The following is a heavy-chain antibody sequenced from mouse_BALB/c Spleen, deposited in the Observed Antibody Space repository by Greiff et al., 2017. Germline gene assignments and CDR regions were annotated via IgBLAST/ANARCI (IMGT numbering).Heavy chain of an antibody. D-gene: IGHD1-2*01. Sequence: EVNVVESGPSLVKPSQTLSLTCSVTGDSITSGYWNWIRKFPGNKLEYMGYISYSGSTYYNPSLKSRISITRDTSKNQYYLQLNSVTTEDTATYYCARFITTATAWFAYWGQGTLVTVSA. V-gene: IGHV3-8*02. CDR2: ISYSGST. CDR1: GDSITSGY. J-gene: IGHJ3*01. CDR3: ARFITTATAWFAY.